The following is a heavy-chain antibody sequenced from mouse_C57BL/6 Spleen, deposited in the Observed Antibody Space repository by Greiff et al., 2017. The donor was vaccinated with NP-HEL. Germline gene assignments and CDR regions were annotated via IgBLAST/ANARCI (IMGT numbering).Heavy chain of an antibody. CDR3: ARHGIYYGYHGPFDY. CDR1: GYTFTEYT. Sequence: QVQLQQSGAELVKPGASVKLSCKASGYTFTEYTIHWVKQRSGQGLEWIGWFYPGSGSIKYNEKFKDKATLTADKSSSTVFLELSRLTSEASAVYFCARHGIYYGYHGPFDYWGQGTTLTVSS. D-gene: IGHD2-2*01. J-gene: IGHJ2*01. V-gene: IGHV1-62-2*01. CDR2: FYPGSGSI.